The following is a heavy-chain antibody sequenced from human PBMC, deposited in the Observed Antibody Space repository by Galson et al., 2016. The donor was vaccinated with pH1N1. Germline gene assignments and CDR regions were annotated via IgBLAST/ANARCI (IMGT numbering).Heavy chain of an antibody. CDR2: LSSISHYI. CDR3: ARAGRLLGPYHYYAMDV. Sequence: SLRLSCAASGFTFSHYSMNWVRQAPGKGLEWVSTLSSISHYIYYADSVKGRFTVSRDNSKNTLFLQMNSLRADDTAVYYCARAGRLLGPYHYYAMDVWGQGTTVTVSS. J-gene: IGHJ6*02. V-gene: IGHV3-21*04. D-gene: IGHD6-25*01. CDR1: GFTFSHYS.